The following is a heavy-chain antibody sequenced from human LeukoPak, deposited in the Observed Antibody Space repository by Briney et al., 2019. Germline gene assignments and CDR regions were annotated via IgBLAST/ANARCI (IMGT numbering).Heavy chain of an antibody. J-gene: IGHJ4*02. CDR3: ARARFGYNRGPFDY. D-gene: IGHD5-24*01. CDR1: GFTFSNYA. Sequence: GTSLRLSCAASGFTFSNYAMHWVRQAPGKGLEWVAFISYDGSNKHYADSVKGRFTISRDNSKNTLYLQMNSLRPEDTAVYYCARARFGYNRGPFDYWGQGILVTVSS. V-gene: IGHV3-30-3*01. CDR2: ISYDGSNK.